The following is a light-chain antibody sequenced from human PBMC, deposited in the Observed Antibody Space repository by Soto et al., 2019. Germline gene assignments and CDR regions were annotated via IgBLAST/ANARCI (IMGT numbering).Light chain of an antibody. Sequence: DIVMTQSPVTLSVSPGERATLSCRASQSIRNNLAWYQQKPGQAPRLIISGASTRATDIPARFSGGGSGTDFTLTISGLQSEDFAVYYCQQYYNWPRTFGQGTKV. V-gene: IGKV3-15*01. CDR1: QSIRNN. J-gene: IGKJ1*01. CDR2: GAS. CDR3: QQYYNWPRT.